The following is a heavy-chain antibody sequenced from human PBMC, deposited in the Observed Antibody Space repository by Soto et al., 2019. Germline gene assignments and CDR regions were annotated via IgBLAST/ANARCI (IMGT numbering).Heavy chain of an antibody. CDR3: AKAPPVEMATKYYFDY. Sequence: GGSLRLSCAASGCTFSSYWMHWVRQAPGKGLEWVSRISSGGSSTSYADSVKGRFTISRDNSKNTLYLQMNSLRAEDTAVYYCAKAPPVEMATKYYFDYWGQGTLVTVSP. D-gene: IGHD5-12*01. V-gene: IGHV3-74*01. CDR1: GCTFSSYW. J-gene: IGHJ4*02. CDR2: ISSGGSST.